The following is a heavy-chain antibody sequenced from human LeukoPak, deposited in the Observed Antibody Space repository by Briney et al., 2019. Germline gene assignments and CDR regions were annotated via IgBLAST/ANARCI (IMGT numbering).Heavy chain of an antibody. J-gene: IGHJ4*02. Sequence: PSQTLSLTCTVSGGSISSGSYYWSWIRQPAGKGLEWIGRIYTSGSTNYNPSLKSRVTISVDTSKNQFSLQLSSVTAADTAVYYCARDSEVRITMMGGETSDPIWGQGTLVTVSS. V-gene: IGHV4-61*02. CDR3: ARDSEVRITMMGGETSDPI. D-gene: IGHD3-22*01. CDR2: IYTSGST. CDR1: GGSISSGSYY.